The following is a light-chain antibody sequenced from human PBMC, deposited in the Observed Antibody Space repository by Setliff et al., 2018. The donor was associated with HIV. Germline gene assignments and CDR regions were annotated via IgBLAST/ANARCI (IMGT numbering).Light chain of an antibody. CDR2: DVS. CDR1: SSDVGTYNY. V-gene: IGLV2-23*02. J-gene: IGLJ3*02. Sequence: QSGLAQPASVSGSPGQSITISCTGTSSDVGTYNYVSWYQQHPGKAPKLMIYDVSKRPSGVSNRFSASKSGNTASLTISGLQAEDEADYYCCSFAGSGWVFGGGTKVTVL. CDR3: CSFAGSGWV.